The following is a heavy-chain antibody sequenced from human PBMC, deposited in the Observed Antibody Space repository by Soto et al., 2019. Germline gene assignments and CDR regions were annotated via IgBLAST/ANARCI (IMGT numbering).Heavy chain of an antibody. V-gene: IGHV1-46*01. CDR3: AKAPRGGVIITTYSAHIDY. J-gene: IGHJ4*02. CDR2: INPDGGST. CDR1: GYTFTSYY. Sequence: QVQLVQSGAEVKKPGASVMLSCKASGYTFTSYYMHWVRQAPGQGLEWMGIINPDGGSTRYAQKFQGRVTMTRDTSTSTFYMELSSLRSEDTAVYYFAKAPRGGVIITTYSAHIDYWGQGTLVTVSS. D-gene: IGHD3-3*01.